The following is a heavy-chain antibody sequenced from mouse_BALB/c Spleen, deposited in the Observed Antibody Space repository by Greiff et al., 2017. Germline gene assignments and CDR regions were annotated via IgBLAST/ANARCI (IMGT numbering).Heavy chain of an antibody. Sequence: LQQSGPELVKPGASVKMSCKASGYTFTSYVMHWVKQKPGQGLEWIGYINPYNDGTKYNEKFKGKATLTSDKSSSTAYMELSSLTSEDSAVYYCARSYYYGSSLWFAYWGQGTLVTVSA. CDR1: GYTFTSYV. CDR3: ARSYYYGSSLWFAY. V-gene: IGHV1-14*01. D-gene: IGHD1-1*01. CDR2: INPYNDGT. J-gene: IGHJ3*01.